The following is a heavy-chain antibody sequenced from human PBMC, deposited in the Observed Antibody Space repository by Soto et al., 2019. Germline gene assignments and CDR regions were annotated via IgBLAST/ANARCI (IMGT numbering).Heavy chain of an antibody. CDR2: ISGSGGNT. CDR1: GCTFSSYA. V-gene: IGHV3-23*01. Sequence: EVQLLESGGGLVQPGGSLRLSCAASGCTFSSYAMTWVRQAPGKGLEWVSAISGSGGNTYYADSVKGRFTISRDNSKNTLYLQMNSLRAGDTAVYYCASPRRGYSYEDWFDPWGQGTLVTVSS. CDR3: ASPRRGYSYEDWFDP. D-gene: IGHD5-18*01. J-gene: IGHJ5*02.